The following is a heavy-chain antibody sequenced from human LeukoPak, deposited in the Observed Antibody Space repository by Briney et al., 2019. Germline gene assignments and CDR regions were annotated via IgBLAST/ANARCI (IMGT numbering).Heavy chain of an antibody. CDR3: AREYSSSPYYYYYMDV. J-gene: IGHJ6*03. D-gene: IGHD6-13*01. CDR1: GFNFNSYE. Sequence: HSGGSLRLSCAASGFNFNSYEMNCVRQAPGKGLEWVSYISSSGSTIYYADSVKGRFTISRDNAKNSLYLQMNSLRAEDTAVYYCAREYSSSPYYYYYMDVWGKGTTVTISS. CDR2: ISSSGSTI. V-gene: IGHV3-48*03.